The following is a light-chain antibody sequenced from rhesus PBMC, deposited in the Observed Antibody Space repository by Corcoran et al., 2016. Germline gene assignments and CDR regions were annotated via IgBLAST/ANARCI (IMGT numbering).Light chain of an antibody. CDR1: QSVGSY. Sequence: ERATLSCRASQSVGSYLAWYQQKPGQAPRLLISGASSRATGIPDRFSGSGSGTDFTLAISSLEPEDVGVYYCRQSSNFLTFGGGTKVELE. CDR3: RQSSNFLT. J-gene: IGKJ4*01. V-gene: IGKV3-24*04. CDR2: GAS.